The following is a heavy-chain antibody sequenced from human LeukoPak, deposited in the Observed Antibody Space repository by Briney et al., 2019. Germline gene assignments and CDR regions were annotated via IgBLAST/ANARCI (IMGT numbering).Heavy chain of an antibody. Sequence: SETLSLTCTVSGGSISSSSYYWGWIRQPPGKGLEWIGSIYYSGSTYYNPSLKSRVTISVDTSKNQFSLKLSSVTAADTAVYYCARGIYSSGWYYFDYWGQGSLVTVSS. CDR1: GGSISSSSYY. CDR3: ARGIYSSGWYYFDY. CDR2: IYYSGST. V-gene: IGHV4-39*01. D-gene: IGHD6-19*01. J-gene: IGHJ4*02.